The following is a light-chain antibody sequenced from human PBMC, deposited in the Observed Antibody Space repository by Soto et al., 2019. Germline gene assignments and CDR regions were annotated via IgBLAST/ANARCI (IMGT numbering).Light chain of an antibody. CDR1: SSDVGKYNY. J-gene: IGLJ1*01. V-gene: IGLV2-14*03. Sequence: QSALTQPASVSGSPGQSITISCTGTSSDVGKYNYVSWYQHHPGKAPKLMIYDVNTRPSGVSNRFSGSKSGNTASLTISGLQAEDEADYYCSSYTATIPYVFGTGTKLTVL. CDR2: DVN. CDR3: SSYTATIPYV.